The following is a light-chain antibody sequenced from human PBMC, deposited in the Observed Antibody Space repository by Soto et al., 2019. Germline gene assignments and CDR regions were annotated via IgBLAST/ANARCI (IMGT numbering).Light chain of an antibody. V-gene: IGKV3-15*01. CDR1: QSVSSN. J-gene: IGKJ1*01. CDR2: GAS. Sequence: EIVMTQSPATLSVSPGERATLSCRASQSVSSNLAWYQQKPGQAPRLLIYGASTRATGIPARFSGSGSGTEFTLTISSLQSEDVAVYYCQKYNNWPQTFGQGTKVEIK. CDR3: QKYNNWPQT.